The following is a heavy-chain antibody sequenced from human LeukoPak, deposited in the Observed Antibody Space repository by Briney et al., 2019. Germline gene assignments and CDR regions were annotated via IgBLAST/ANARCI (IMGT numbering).Heavy chain of an antibody. CDR3: GRGGSSGVDY. Sequence: GGSLRLSCAASGFTFNTYTMNWVRQAPGKGLEWVSYISGSSGIIDYADSVRGRFTISRDNAKNSLYPQMNSLRAEDTAVYYCGRGGSSGVDYWGQGTLVTVSS. D-gene: IGHD2-15*01. CDR1: GFTFNTYT. CDR2: ISGSSGII. J-gene: IGHJ4*02. V-gene: IGHV3-48*01.